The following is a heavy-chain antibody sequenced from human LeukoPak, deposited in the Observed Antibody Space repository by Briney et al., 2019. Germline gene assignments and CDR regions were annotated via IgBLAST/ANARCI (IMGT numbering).Heavy chain of an antibody. Sequence: ASVKVSCKASGYTFTSYGISWVREAPGQGLEWVGWISAYNGNTNYAQKHQGRVTMTTDTSTSTAYMELRSLRSDDTAVDYCASVSGELLYAFDIWGQGTMVTVSS. CDR1: GYTFTSYG. V-gene: IGHV1-18*01. J-gene: IGHJ3*02. D-gene: IGHD3-10*01. CDR3: ASVSGELLYAFDI. CDR2: ISAYNGNT.